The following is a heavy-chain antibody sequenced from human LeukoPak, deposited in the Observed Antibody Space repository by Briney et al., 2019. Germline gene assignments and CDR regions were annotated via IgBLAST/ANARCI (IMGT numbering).Heavy chain of an antibody. CDR1: GFTFSSYS. D-gene: IGHD6-13*01. Sequence: PGGSLRLSCAASGFTFSSYSMNWVRQAPGKGLEWVSSISSSSSYIYYADSVKGRFTISRDNSKNTLYLQMSSLRAEDTAVYYCVRYSSSWSGDRSFGYWGQGTLVTVSS. CDR3: VRYSSSWSGDRSFGY. J-gene: IGHJ4*02. V-gene: IGHV3-21*01. CDR2: ISSSSSYI.